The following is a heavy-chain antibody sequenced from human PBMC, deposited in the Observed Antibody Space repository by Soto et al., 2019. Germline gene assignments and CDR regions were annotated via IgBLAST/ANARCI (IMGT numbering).Heavy chain of an antibody. Sequence: ASVKVSCKASGYTFTGYYMHWVRQAPGQGLEWKGWINPNSGGTNYAQKFQGWVTMTGDTSISTAYMELSRLRSDDTAVFYCARGLLVREISITMVRGVISGNWFDPWGQGTLVTVSS. CDR2: INPNSGGT. CDR3: ARGLLVREISITMVRGVISGNWFDP. V-gene: IGHV1-2*04. CDR1: GYTFTGYY. D-gene: IGHD3-10*01. J-gene: IGHJ5*02.